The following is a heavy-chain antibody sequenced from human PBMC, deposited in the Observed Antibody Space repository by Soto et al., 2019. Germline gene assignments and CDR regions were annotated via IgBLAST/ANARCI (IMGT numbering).Heavy chain of an antibody. CDR3: ARGQRFSDWFDP. CDR2: IYSSGST. V-gene: IGHV4-4*07. D-gene: IGHD3-3*01. CDR1: GETMSCYY. J-gene: IGHJ5*02. Sequence: SETLDLTCTVTGETMSCYYWTWIRQSAGGGLEWIGRIYSSGSTNYNPSLKSRVTISLDTSMNHFSLRLSSVTAADTAVYYCARGQRFSDWFDPWGQGTLVTVSS.